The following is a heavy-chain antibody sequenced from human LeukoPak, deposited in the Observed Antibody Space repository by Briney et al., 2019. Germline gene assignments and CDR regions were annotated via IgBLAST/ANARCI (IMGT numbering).Heavy chain of an antibody. V-gene: IGHV3-23*01. CDR3: ARVDARGEDYFDY. CDR2: ISGSGGST. J-gene: IGHJ4*02. D-gene: IGHD3-10*01. CDR1: GFTFSSYA. Sequence: GGSLRLSCAASGFTFSSYAMSWVRQAPGKGLEWVSAISGSGGSTYYADSVKGRFTISRDNSKNTLYLQMNSLRAEDTAVYYCARVDARGEDYFDYWGQGTLVTVSS.